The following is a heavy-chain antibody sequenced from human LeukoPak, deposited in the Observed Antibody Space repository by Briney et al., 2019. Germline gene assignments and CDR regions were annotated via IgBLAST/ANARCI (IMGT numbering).Heavy chain of an antibody. CDR1: GGTFSSYA. D-gene: IGHD3-3*01. Sequence: SVRASSTASGGTFSSYAISWVRQAPGQGLEWMGGIIPIFGTANYAQKFQGRVTINTDESTSTAYMELSSLRSEDTPVYYCASGSGTIFGVESFDYWGRGTLVTVSS. CDR2: IIPIFGTA. J-gene: IGHJ4*02. CDR3: ASGSGTIFGVESFDY. V-gene: IGHV1-69*05.